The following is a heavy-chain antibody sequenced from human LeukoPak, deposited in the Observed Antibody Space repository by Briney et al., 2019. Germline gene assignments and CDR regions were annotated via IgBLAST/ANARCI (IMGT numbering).Heavy chain of an antibody. Sequence: SETLSLTCTVSGGSISSYYWSWIRQPPGKGLEWIGEINHSGSTNYNPSLKGRVTISVDTSKNQFSLKLSSVTAADTAVYYCARDIVVVTDTWFDPWGQGTLVTVSS. CDR3: ARDIVVVTDTWFDP. CDR1: GGSISSYY. D-gene: IGHD2-21*02. V-gene: IGHV4-34*01. J-gene: IGHJ5*02. CDR2: INHSGST.